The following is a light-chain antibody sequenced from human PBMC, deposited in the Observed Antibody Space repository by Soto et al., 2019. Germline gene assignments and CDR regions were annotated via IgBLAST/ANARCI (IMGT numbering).Light chain of an antibody. CDR3: QQYGSSPYS. Sequence: EIVWTQSPGTLSLSPGERATLSCRASQSGSSSYLAWYQQKPGQAPRLLIYGASSRATGIPDSFSGSGSGTDFTHTISRQEREDFAVYYCQQYGSSPYSFGQGTKLEIK. J-gene: IGKJ2*03. V-gene: IGKV3-20*01. CDR1: QSGSSSY. CDR2: GAS.